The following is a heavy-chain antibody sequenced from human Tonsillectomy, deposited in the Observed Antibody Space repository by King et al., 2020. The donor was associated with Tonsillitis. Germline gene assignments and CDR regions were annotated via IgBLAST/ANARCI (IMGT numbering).Heavy chain of an antibody. V-gene: IGHV1-2*02. CDR2: INPNSGGT. J-gene: IGHJ4*02. Sequence: QLVQSGAEVKKPGASVKVSCKASGYIFTGYYMHWVRQAPGHGLEWMGWINPNSGGTNYAQKFQGRVTMTRDTSISTAYMELSRLTSDDTAVYYCARDANYFDTRDYFDFWGQGTLVTVSS. CDR1: GYIFTGYY. D-gene: IGHD3-22*01. CDR3: ARDANYFDTRDYFDF.